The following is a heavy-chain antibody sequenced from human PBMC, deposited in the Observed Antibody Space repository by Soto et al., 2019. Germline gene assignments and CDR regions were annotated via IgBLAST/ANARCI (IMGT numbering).Heavy chain of an antibody. CDR3: PTGLTYFDTTAYPYYYGIDV. CDR2: ISAYNGDT. Sequence: QVQLVQSGAEVKKPGASVKVSCKASGYTFTSYGINWVRQAPGQGLEWMGWISAYNGDTNNAQILQARATMTTDTPTSTAYIELRTLTSDDTPVYSCPTGLTYFDTTAYPYYYGIDVWRPGTTVTLSS. J-gene: IGHJ6*02. D-gene: IGHD3-22*01. CDR1: GYTFTSYG. V-gene: IGHV1-18*01.